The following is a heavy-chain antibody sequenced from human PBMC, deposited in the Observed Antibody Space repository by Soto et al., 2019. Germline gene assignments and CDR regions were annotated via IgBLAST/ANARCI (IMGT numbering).Heavy chain of an antibody. CDR3: ARVRKDLDYRGRDYYYYYGMDV. J-gene: IGHJ6*02. CDR1: GGSFSGYY. V-gene: IGHV4-34*01. D-gene: IGHD4-4*01. Sequence: QVQLQQWGAGLLKPSETLSLTCAVYGGSFSGYYWSWIRQPPGKGLEWIGEINHSGSTNYNPSLKSRVTIAVDTSKSQFSLKLSSVTAADTAVYYCARVRKDLDYRGRDYYYYYGMDVWGQGTTVTVSS. CDR2: INHSGST.